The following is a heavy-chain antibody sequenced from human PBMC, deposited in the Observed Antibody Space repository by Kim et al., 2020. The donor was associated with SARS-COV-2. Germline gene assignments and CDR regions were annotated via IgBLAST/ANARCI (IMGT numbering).Heavy chain of an antibody. CDR3: ARDQDTVDY. Sequence: GNTNDAQKLQGRVTMTTDTSTSTAYMELRSLRSDDTAVYYCARDQDTVDYWGQGTLVTVSS. J-gene: IGHJ4*02. V-gene: IGHV1-18*01. CDR2: GNT. D-gene: IGHD5-18*01.